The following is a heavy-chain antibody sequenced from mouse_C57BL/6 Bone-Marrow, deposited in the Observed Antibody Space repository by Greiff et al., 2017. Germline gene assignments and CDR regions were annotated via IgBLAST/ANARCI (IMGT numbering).Heavy chain of an antibody. CDR3: ARLTTYYYGSSHAMDY. CDR2: INSDGGST. V-gene: IGHV5-2*01. J-gene: IGHJ4*01. CDR1: EYEFPSHD. Sequence: EVKLVESGGGLVQPGESLKLSCESNEYEFPSHDMSWVRKTPEKRLELVAAINSDGGSTYYPDTMERRFIISRDNTKKTLYLQMSSLRSEDTALYYCARLTTYYYGSSHAMDYWGQGTSVTVSS. D-gene: IGHD1-1*01.